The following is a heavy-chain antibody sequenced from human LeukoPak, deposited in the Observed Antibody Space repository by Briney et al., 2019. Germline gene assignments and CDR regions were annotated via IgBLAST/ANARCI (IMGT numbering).Heavy chain of an antibody. V-gene: IGHV1-2*02. Sequence: ASVKVSCKASGYTFTGYYMHWVRQAPGQGLEWMGWLNPNSGGTNYAQKFQGRVTMTRDTSISTAYMELSRLRTDDTAVYSCARRRITGTIAYWGQGTMVTVSS. CDR2: LNPNSGGT. J-gene: IGHJ4*02. CDR3: ARRRITGTIAY. D-gene: IGHD1-7*01. CDR1: GYTFTGYY.